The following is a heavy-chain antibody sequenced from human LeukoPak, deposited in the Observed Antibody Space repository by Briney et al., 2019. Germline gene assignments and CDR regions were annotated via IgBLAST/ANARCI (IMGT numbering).Heavy chain of an antibody. V-gene: IGHV4-4*02. Sequence: SGTLSLTCGVSGGSITNTNYWTWVRQPPGKGLEWIGEVNLQGSTNYNPSLMGRVAISVDTSENHISLQLTSVTAADTAVYYCAREGGPCRPPDYSGQGTLVTVSS. CDR3: AREGGPCRPPDY. CDR1: GGSITNTNY. CDR2: VNLQGST. J-gene: IGHJ4*02.